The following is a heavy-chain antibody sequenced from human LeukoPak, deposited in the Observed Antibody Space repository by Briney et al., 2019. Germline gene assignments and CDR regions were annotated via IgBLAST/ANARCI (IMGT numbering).Heavy chain of an antibody. J-gene: IGHJ4*02. V-gene: IGHV1-69*02. D-gene: IGHD2-2*01. Sequence: GSSVKVSCKASGGTFSSYTISWVRQAPGQGLEWMGRIIPILGIANYAQKFQGRVTITADKSTNTAYMELSSLRSEDTAVYYCTQYCSSTSCSRFDYWGQGTLVTVSS. CDR3: TQYCSSTSCSRFDY. CDR1: GGTFSSYT. CDR2: IIPILGIA.